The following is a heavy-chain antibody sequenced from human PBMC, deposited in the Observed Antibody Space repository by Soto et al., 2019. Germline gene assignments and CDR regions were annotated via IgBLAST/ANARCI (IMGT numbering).Heavy chain of an antibody. V-gene: IGHV3-30-3*01. D-gene: IGHD2-15*01. CDR3: ARDRVEDIVVVVAATSYYYYGMDV. CDR1: GFTFSSYA. CDR2: ISYDGSNK. J-gene: IGHJ6*02. Sequence: GGSLRLSCAASGFTFSSYAMHWVRQAPGKGLEWVAVISYDGSNKYYADSVKGRFTISRDNSKNTRYLQMNSLRAEDTAVYYCARDRVEDIVVVVAATSYYYYGMDVWGQGTTVTVSS.